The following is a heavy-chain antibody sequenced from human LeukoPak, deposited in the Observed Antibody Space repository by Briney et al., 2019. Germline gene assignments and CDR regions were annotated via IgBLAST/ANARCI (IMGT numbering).Heavy chain of an antibody. CDR2: ISSSSSYI. Sequence: GGSLRLSCAASGFTFSSYSMNWVRQAPGKGLEWVSSISSSSSYIYYADSVKGRFTISRDNAKNSLYLQMNSLRAEDTAVYYCARDPGYHCDGDCYSFGDDAFDIWGQGTMVTVSS. D-gene: IGHD2-21*02. J-gene: IGHJ3*02. CDR1: GFTFSSYS. V-gene: IGHV3-21*01. CDR3: ARDPGYHCDGDCYSFGDDAFDI.